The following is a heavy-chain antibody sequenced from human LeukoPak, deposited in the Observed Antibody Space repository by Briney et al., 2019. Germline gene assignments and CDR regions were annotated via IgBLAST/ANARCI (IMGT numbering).Heavy chain of an antibody. CDR2: ISYDGSNK. CDR1: GFTFSSYA. V-gene: IGHV3-30*04. J-gene: IGHJ4*02. D-gene: IGHD5-12*01. CDR3: ARDPGTRYSGYDYYFDY. Sequence: QSGGSLRLSCAASGFTFSSYAMHWVRQAPGKGLEWVAVISYDGSNKYYADSVKGRFTISRDNSKNTLYLQMNSLRAEDTAVYYCARDPGTRYSGYDYYFDYWGQGTLVTVSS.